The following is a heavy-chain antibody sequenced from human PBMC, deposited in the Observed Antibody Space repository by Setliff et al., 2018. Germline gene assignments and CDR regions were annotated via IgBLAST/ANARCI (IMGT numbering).Heavy chain of an antibody. CDR2: IGGRGIST. J-gene: IGHJ4*02. D-gene: IGHD1-26*01. CDR3: AKCEAHSGSPEPCFDS. CDR1: GFTFGDFA. V-gene: IGHV3-23*01. Sequence: GGSLRLSCAASGFTFGDFAMTWVRQAPGKGLEWVSGIGGRGISTYYADSVKGRFIISRDNSENTLYLQMNSLRAEDTAIYYCAKCEAHSGSPEPCFDSWGQGTLVTVSS.